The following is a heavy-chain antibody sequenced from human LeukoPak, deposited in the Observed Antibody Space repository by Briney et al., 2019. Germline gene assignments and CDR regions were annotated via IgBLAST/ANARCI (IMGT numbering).Heavy chain of an antibody. J-gene: IGHJ4*02. CDR2: INPDGSQK. Sequence: GESLKISCEASGFTFSGNWMSWVRQAPGKGLEWVASINPDGSQKLYVDSVKGRFTISRDNTKSSLYLQMNSLGAEDTAMYYCAKLLGTATTYDSWGQGTRVTVSS. CDR1: GFTFSGNW. CDR3: AKLLGTATTYDS. V-gene: IGHV3-7*01. D-gene: IGHD5-24*01.